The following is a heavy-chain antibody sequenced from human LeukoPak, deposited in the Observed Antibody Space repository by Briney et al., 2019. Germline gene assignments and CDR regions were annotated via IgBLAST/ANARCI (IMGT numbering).Heavy chain of an antibody. CDR3: ARISGRPLDY. CDR2: ISGSGGST. Sequence: GGTLRLSCAASGFTFSSYGMSWVRQAPGKGLEWVSAISGSGGSTYYADSVKGRFTISRDNAKNSLYLQMNSLRAEDTAVYYCARISGRPLDYWGQGTLVTVSS. J-gene: IGHJ4*02. CDR1: GFTFSSYG. V-gene: IGHV3-23*01.